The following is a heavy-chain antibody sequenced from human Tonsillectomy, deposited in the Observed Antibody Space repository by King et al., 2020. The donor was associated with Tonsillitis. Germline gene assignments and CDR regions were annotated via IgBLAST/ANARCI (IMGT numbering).Heavy chain of an antibody. J-gene: IGHJ4*02. CDR3: ARGKYVSGGYSSDN. CDR1: GGTFRNYA. CDR2: IIPIVGIA. V-gene: IGHV1-69*09. Sequence: VQLVQSGAEVKKPGSSVKVSCKASGGTFRNYAISWVRQAPGQGLEWMGRIIPIVGIANYAQKFQGRVTITADKSTSTAYMEVSSLRSEDTAVYYCARGKYVSGGYSSDNWGQGTLVTVSS. D-gene: IGHD3-10*01.